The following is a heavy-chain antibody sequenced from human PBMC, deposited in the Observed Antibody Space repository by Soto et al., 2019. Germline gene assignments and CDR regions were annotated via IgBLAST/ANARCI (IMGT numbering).Heavy chain of an antibody. CDR3: ARVDNYYDSSGYYHPRQGHAFDI. D-gene: IGHD3-22*01. V-gene: IGHV4-30-4*01. CDR1: GGSISSGDYY. CDR2: IYYSGST. Sequence: SETLAVTCTDSGGSISSGDYYWSWVRQPPGKGLEWIGYIYYSGSTYYNPSLKSRVTISVDTSKNQFSLKLSSVTAADTAVYYCARVDNYYDSSGYYHPRQGHAFDIWGQGTMVTVS. J-gene: IGHJ3*02.